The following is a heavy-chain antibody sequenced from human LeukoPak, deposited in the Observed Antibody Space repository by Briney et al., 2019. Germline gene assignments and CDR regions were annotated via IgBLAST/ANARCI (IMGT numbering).Heavy chain of an antibody. V-gene: IGHV4-34*01. J-gene: IGHJ2*01. CDR3: ARAAEIVVVTEPYWYFDL. CDR2: INHSGST. Sequence: SETLSLTCAVYGGSFSGYYWSWIRQPPGKGLEWIGEINHSGSTNYNPSLKSRVTISVDTSKNQFSLKLSSVTAADTAVYYCARAAEIVVVTEPYWYFDLWGRGTLVTVSS. D-gene: IGHD2-21*02. CDR1: GGSFSGYY.